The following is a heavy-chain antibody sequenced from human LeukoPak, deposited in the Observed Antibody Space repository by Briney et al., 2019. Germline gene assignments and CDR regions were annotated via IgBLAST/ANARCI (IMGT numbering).Heavy chain of an antibody. V-gene: IGHV3-23*01. CDR2: ITGSGGNT. Sequence: GGPERLSCAASGFSFSSYGMSWVRQGPGKGLEWVSTITGSGGNTDYADSVKGRFTISRDNSKNTPYLQMHSLRAEDTAVYYCAVDWYDSSGYGAFDYWGQGALVTVAP. D-gene: IGHD3-22*01. CDR1: GFSFSSYG. CDR3: AVDWYDSSGYGAFDY. J-gene: IGHJ4*02.